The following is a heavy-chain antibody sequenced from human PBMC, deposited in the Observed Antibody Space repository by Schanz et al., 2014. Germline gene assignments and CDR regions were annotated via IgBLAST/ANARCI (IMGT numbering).Heavy chain of an antibody. D-gene: IGHD5-12*01. V-gene: IGHV3-23*01. J-gene: IGHJ4*02. CDR2: MNESHSTI. Sequence: EVQLLESGGGLVEPGGSLRLSCAASGFSFSSYAMGWVRQARGKGLEWVSAMNESHSTIYYADSVRGRFTISRDNAENTLFLQMNGVRAEVTAVYYGARKVVATIGGDYDNWGQGTLVIVSS. CDR3: ARKVVATIGGDYDN. CDR1: GFSFSSYA.